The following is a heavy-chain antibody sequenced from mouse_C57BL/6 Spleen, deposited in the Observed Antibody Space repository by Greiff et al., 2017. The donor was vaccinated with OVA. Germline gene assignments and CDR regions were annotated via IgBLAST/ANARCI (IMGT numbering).Heavy chain of an antibody. Sequence: EVKVVESGGGLVQPGGSLSLSCAASGFTFTDYYMSWVRQPPGKALEWLGFIRNKANGYTTEYSASVKGRFTISRDNSQSILYLQMNALRAEDSATYYCASLINWDRYFDVWGTGTTVTVSS. CDR2: IRNKANGYTT. D-gene: IGHD4-1*02. CDR3: ASLINWDRYFDV. J-gene: IGHJ1*03. V-gene: IGHV7-3*01. CDR1: GFTFTDYY.